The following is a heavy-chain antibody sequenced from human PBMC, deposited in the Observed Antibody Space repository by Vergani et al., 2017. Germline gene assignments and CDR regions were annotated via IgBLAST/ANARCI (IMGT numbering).Heavy chain of an antibody. CDR3: ARIYSSIRTRGAFDI. CDR1: GFSLSPSGMC. CDR2: IDLDDDK. D-gene: IGHD6-13*01. Sequence: QVTLRESGPALVKPTQTLTLPCTFSGFSLSPSGMCVSWIRQPPGTALEWLALIDLDDDKYYSTSLKTRVTISKDTSKNQVVLTMTNMDPVDTATYYCARIYSSIRTRGAFDIWGQGTMVTVSS. J-gene: IGHJ3*02. V-gene: IGHV2-70*01.